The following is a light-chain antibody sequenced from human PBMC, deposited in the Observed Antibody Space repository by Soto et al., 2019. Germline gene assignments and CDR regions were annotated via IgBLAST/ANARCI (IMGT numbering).Light chain of an antibody. V-gene: IGKV3-15*01. CDR3: QQYNNWSFT. CDR1: QSISSN. Sequence: EIVMTQSPATLSVSPGERATLSCRASQSISSNLAWYQQKPGQAPRLLNYGASTRATGIPATFSGSGSGTEFALTISSPQSEDFAVYYCQQYNNWSFTFGPGTKVDIK. CDR2: GAS. J-gene: IGKJ3*01.